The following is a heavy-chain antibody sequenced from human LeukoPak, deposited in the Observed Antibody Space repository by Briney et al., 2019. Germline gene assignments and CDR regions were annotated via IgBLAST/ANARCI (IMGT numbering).Heavy chain of an antibody. CDR2: TSSSDAGT. D-gene: IGHD2-21*01. Sequence: GGSLRLSCAASGFTLSTYAMSWVRQTPGKGLEWVAATSSSDAGTYHADSVRGRFTISRDNSKNTLYLQMNSLRAEDTALYYCVRAAVIDFYYYYMDVWGKGTTVTVSS. CDR1: GFTLSTYA. J-gene: IGHJ6*03. V-gene: IGHV3-23*01. CDR3: VRAAVIDFYYYYMDV.